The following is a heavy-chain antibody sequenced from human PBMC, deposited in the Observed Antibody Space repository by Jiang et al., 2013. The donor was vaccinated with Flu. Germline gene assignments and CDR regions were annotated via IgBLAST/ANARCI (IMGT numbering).Heavy chain of an antibody. V-gene: IGHV1-8*01. D-gene: IGHD3-3*01. CDR3: ARVIRGYDFWSGYYSYYGMDV. CDR2: MNPNSGNT. J-gene: IGHJ6*02. CDR1: GYTFTSYD. Sequence: SGAEVKKPGASVKVSCKASGYTFTSYDINWVRQATGQGLEWMGWMNPNSGNTGYAQKFQGRVTMTRNTSISTAYMELSSLRSEDTAVYYCARVIRGYDFWSGYYSYYGMDVWGQGTTVTVSS.